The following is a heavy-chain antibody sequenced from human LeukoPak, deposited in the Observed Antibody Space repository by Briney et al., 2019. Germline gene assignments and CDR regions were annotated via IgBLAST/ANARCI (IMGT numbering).Heavy chain of an antibody. Sequence: GTSLRLSCAASGFTFSSYGMHWVRQAPGKGLEWVAVIWYDGSNKYYADSVKGRFTISRDYSKNTLYLQMNSLRAEDTALYYCARDPPHYSSSWYYSDYWGPGTLVTVSS. J-gene: IGHJ4*02. CDR1: GFTFSSYG. V-gene: IGHV3-33*01. CDR3: ARDPPHYSSSWYYSDY. CDR2: IWYDGSNK. D-gene: IGHD6-13*01.